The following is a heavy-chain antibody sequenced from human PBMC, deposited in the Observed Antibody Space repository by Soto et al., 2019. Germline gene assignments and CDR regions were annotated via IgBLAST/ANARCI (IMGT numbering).Heavy chain of an antibody. Sequence: QVQLVESGGGVVQPGRSLRLSCAASGFTFSSYGMHWVRQAPGKGLEWVAVIWYDGSNKYYADSVKGRFTISRDNSKNTLYLPMNRLRAEDTAVYYCAIHPPTAMVTGDYRGQGTLVTVSS. CDR1: GFTFSSYG. V-gene: IGHV3-33*01. D-gene: IGHD5-18*01. CDR3: AIHPPTAMVTGDY. J-gene: IGHJ4*02. CDR2: IWYDGSNK.